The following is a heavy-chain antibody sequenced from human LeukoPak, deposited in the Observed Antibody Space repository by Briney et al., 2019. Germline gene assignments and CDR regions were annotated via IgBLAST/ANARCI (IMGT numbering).Heavy chain of an antibody. D-gene: IGHD3-10*01. V-gene: IGHV3-23*01. Sequence: GGSLRLSCAASGFTFSSYAMSWVRQAPGKGLEWVSIISASGGSTYYADSVKGRFTISRDKSKNYLQMNSLRGEDTAIYCCAKDVRVGEYYGSGSYFDYWGQGTLVTVSS. CDR3: AKDVRVGEYYGSGSYFDY. CDR2: ISASGGST. CDR1: GFTFSSYA. J-gene: IGHJ4*02.